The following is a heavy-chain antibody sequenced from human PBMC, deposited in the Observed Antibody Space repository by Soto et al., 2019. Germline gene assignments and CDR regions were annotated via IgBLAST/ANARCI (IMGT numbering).Heavy chain of an antibody. V-gene: IGHV4-59*08. CDR1: GGSISSYY. CDR2: IYYSGST. Sequence: PSETLSLTCTVSGGSISSYYWSWIRQPPGKGLEWIGYIYYSGSTNYNPSLKSRVTISVDTSKNQFSLKLSSVTAADTAVYYCARHGSGHTAYDYWGQGTLVTVSS. D-gene: IGHD3-3*01. CDR3: ARHGSGHTAYDY. J-gene: IGHJ4*02.